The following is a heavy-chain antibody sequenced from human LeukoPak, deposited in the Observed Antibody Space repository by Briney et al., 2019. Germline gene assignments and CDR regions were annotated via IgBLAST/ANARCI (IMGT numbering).Heavy chain of an antibody. Sequence: ASVKVSCKASGYTFTSYGISWVRQAPGQGLEWMGWISAYNGNTNYAQKLQGRVTMTTDTSTSTAYMELSRLRSDDTAVYYCARDQRYCSGGSCYPGWFDPWGQGTLVTVSS. J-gene: IGHJ5*02. D-gene: IGHD2-15*01. V-gene: IGHV1-18*01. CDR2: ISAYNGNT. CDR3: ARDQRYCSGGSCYPGWFDP. CDR1: GYTFTSYG.